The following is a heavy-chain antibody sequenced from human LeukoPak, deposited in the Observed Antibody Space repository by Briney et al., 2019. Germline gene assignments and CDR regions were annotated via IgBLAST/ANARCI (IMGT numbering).Heavy chain of an antibody. J-gene: IGHJ4*02. CDR3: AREPGSIAAAGTFDY. CDR1: GFTFSSYW. CDR2: IKQDGSEK. Sequence: PGGSLRLSCAASGFTFSSYWMSWVRQAPGKGLEWVANIKQDGSEKYYVDSVKGRFTISRDNAKNSLYLQMNSLRAEDTAVYYCAREPGSIAAAGTFDYWGQGTLVTASS. D-gene: IGHD6-13*01. V-gene: IGHV3-7*03.